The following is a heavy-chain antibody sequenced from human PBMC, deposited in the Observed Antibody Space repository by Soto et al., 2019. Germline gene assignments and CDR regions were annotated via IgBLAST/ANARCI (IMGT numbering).Heavy chain of an antibody. CDR1: GFTFSSYG. CDR3: AKDRGGGYFDY. D-gene: IGHD2-15*01. J-gene: IGHJ4*02. CDR2: ISGDGGST. Sequence: VLLVDSGGGVVQPGRSLRLSCAASGFTFSSYGMSWVRQAPGKGLEWVSGISGDGGSTYYADSVKRRITISRDKSKNPLYLQMNSLRAEDTAVYYCAKDRGGGYFDYWGQGTLVTVSS. V-gene: IGHV3-23*04.